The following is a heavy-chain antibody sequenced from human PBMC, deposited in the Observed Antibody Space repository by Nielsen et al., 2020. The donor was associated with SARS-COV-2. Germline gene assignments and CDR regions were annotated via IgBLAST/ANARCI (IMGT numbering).Heavy chain of an antibody. CDR1: GGTFSSYA. CDR3: AREPCTNGVCYHGMDV. V-gene: IGHV1-69*13. CDR2: IIPIFGTA. Sequence: SVKVSCKASGGTFSSYAISWVRQAPGQGLGWIGGIIPIFGTANYAQKFQGRVTITADESTSTAYMEVSSLRSEDTAVYYCAREPCTNGVCYHGMDVWGQGTTVTVSS. J-gene: IGHJ6*02. D-gene: IGHD2-8*01.